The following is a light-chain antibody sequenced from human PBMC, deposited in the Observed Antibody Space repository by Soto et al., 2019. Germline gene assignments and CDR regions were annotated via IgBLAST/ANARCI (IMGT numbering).Light chain of an antibody. V-gene: IGLV2-11*01. CDR3: CSYAGDLAL. J-gene: IGLJ2*01. Sequence: QSVLTQPRSVSGCPGHTVTIPCTGTSSDVGGYDFVSWYQQHPGKAPKLMISDVSKRPSGAPDRFSGSKSGNTASLTISGLQAEDEADYYCCSYAGDLALFGGGTKVTV. CDR1: SSDVGGYDF. CDR2: DVS.